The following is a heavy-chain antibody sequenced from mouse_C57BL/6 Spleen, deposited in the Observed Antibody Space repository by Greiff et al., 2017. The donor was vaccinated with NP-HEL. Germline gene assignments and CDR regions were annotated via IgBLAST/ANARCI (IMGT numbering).Heavy chain of an antibody. CDR3: TTNWYFDY. Sequence: EVQLQESGGGLVQPGGSMKLSCVASGFTFSNYWMNWVRQSPEKGLEWVAQIRLKSDNYATHYAESVKGRFTISRDDSKSSVYLQMNNLRAEDTGIYYCTTNWYFDYWGQGTTLTVSS. CDR1: GFTFSNYW. CDR2: IRLKSDNYAT. V-gene: IGHV6-3*01. J-gene: IGHJ2*01. D-gene: IGHD4-1*01.